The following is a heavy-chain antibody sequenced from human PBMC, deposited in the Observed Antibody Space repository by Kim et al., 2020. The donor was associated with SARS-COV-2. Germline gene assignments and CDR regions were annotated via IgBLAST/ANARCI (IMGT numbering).Heavy chain of an antibody. CDR3: ARDPHGSGSY. CDR1: GFTFSGYW. J-gene: IGHJ4*02. CDR2: INGTGRST. Sequence: GGSLRLSCAASGFTFSGYWMHWVRQVPGKGLVWVSRINGTGRSTTYADSVKGRFTVSRDNAKNTLYLQMNSLRVEDTAVYFCARDPHGSGSYWSQGTLVTVSS. D-gene: IGHD3-10*01. V-gene: IGHV3-74*01.